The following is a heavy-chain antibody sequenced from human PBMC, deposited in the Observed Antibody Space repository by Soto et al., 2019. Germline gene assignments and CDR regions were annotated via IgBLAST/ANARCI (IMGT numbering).Heavy chain of an antibody. V-gene: IGHV4-39*01. CDR1: GGSIRSSTYY. CDR2: ISYTGST. CDR3: ARVFDY. J-gene: IGHJ4*02. Sequence: QLQLQESGPGLVKPSETLSLTCSVSGGSIRSSTYYWGWIRQPPGKGLEWIATISYTGSTYYNPSLKSRVPMSVETSKTQFSLRLRSVTAADTAVYYCARVFDYWGQGTLVTVSS.